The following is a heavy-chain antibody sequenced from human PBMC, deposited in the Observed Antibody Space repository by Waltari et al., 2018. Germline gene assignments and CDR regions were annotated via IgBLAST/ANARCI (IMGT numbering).Heavy chain of an antibody. D-gene: IGHD5-18*01. CDR1: GFTVSSFY. V-gene: IGHV3-53*01. CDR3: ARETGVAVAGYGLDI. CDR2: IYSGGYT. Sequence: VHVEESGGGLMQPGGSLRLSCAASGFTVSSFYMAWVRQAPGKGMEWVSLIYSGGYTYYADSVKGRFTISRDNSKNMVYLQMNSLRADDTAVYYCARETGVAVAGYGLDIWGQGTTVTVSS. J-gene: IGHJ6*02.